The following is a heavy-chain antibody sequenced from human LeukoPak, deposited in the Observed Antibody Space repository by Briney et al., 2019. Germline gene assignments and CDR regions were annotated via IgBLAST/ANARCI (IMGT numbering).Heavy chain of an antibody. J-gene: IGHJ4*02. D-gene: IGHD2-2*01. CDR1: GFPFSNYW. V-gene: IGHV3-7*05. CDR2: IKQDGSET. Sequence: GGSLRLSCAASGFPFSNYWMSWVRQAPGKGLEWVANIKQDGSETNYVDSVEGRFTISRDNAQNSLFLQMDSLRAEDTAVYFCVRDRLALTSAVFIEYWGQGALVTVSS. CDR3: VRDRLALTSAVFIEY.